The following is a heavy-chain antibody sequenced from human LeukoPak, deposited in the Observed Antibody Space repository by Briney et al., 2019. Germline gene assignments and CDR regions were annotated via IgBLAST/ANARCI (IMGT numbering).Heavy chain of an antibody. CDR3: AHRRRYYEAYAFDI. J-gene: IGHJ3*02. CDR2: IYWNDDK. D-gene: IGHD3-22*01. Sequence: SGPTLVNPTQTLTLTCTFSGFSLSTSGVGVGWIRQPPSKTLEWLALIYWNDDKRYSPSLKSRLTITKDTSKNQVVLTMTNMDPVDTATYYCAHRRRYYEAYAFDIWGQGTMVAVSS. CDR1: GFSLSTSGVG. V-gene: IGHV2-5*01.